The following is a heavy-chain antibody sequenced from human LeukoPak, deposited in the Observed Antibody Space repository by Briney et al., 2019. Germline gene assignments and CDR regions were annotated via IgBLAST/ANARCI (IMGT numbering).Heavy chain of an antibody. CDR3: ARLPVVPAAIIYYYYYYMDV. CDR2: ISSSTSTI. Sequence: GGSLRLSCSASGFTFSSYSMNWVRQAPGKGLEWVSYISSSTSTIYYADSVKGRSTISRDNAKNSLYLQMNSLRAEDTAVYYCARLPVVPAAIIYYYYYYMDVWGKGTTVTVSS. D-gene: IGHD2-2*01. J-gene: IGHJ6*03. V-gene: IGHV3-48*01. CDR1: GFTFSSYS.